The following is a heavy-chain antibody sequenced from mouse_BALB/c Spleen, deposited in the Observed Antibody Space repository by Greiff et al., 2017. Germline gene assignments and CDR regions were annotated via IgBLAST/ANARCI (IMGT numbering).Heavy chain of an antibody. CDR1: GFTFSSYA. CDR2: ISSGGSYT. CDR3: ARDAIFDY. Sequence: EVQRVESGGGLVKPGGSLKLSCAASGFTFSSYAMSWVRQSPEKRLEWVAEISSGGSYTYYPDTVTGRFTISRDNAKNTLYLEMSSLRSEDTAMYYCARDAIFDYWGQGTTLTVSS. V-gene: IGHV5-9-4*01. J-gene: IGHJ2*01.